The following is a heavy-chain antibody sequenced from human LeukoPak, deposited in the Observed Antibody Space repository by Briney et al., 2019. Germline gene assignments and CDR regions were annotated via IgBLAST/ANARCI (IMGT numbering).Heavy chain of an antibody. J-gene: IGHJ3*02. Sequence: SQTLSLTCAISGDSVSSNSAAWNWIRQSPSRGLEWLGRTYYSSKWYNDYAVSVKSRITINPDTSKNQFSLQLNSVTPEDAALYYCARGAVAVRNAFDIWGQGTMVTVSS. CDR2: TYYSSKWYN. CDR3: ARGAVAVRNAFDI. CDR1: GDSVSSNSAA. D-gene: IGHD6-19*01. V-gene: IGHV6-1*01.